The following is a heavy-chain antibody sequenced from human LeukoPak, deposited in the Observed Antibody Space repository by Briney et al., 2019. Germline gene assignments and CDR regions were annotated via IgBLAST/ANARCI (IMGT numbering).Heavy chain of an antibody. CDR3: AKDKGGGYGNDGFDI. CDR1: GFTVSSNY. V-gene: IGHV3-66*02. CDR2: IYAGGST. J-gene: IGHJ3*02. Sequence: GGSLRLSCAASGFTVSSNYMSWVRQAPGKGLELVSVIYAGGSTYYADSVKGRFTISRDNSKNTLYLQMNSLRAEDTAVYYCAKDKGGGYGNDGFDIWGRGTMVTVSS. D-gene: IGHD3-16*01.